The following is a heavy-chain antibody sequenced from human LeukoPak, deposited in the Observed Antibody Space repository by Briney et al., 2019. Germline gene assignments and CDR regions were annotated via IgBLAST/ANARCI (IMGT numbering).Heavy chain of an antibody. CDR3: ARSPAHFDILTGYYLANWFDP. CDR2: ISAYNGNT. Sequence: ASVKVSCKASGYTFTSYGISWVRQAPGQGLEWMGWISAYNGNTNYAQKLQGRVTMTTDTSTSTAYMELRSLRSDDTAVYYCARSPAHFDILTGYYLANWFDPWGQGTLVTVSS. J-gene: IGHJ5*02. D-gene: IGHD3-9*01. V-gene: IGHV1-18*01. CDR1: GYTFTSYG.